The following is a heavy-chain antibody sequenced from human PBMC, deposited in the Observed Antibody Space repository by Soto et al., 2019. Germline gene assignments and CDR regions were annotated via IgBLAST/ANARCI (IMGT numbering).Heavy chain of an antibody. D-gene: IGHD2-2*01. CDR1: GFTFNNYN. CDR3: ARDKAVCSSTTCYYGPFDY. Sequence: PGGSLRLSCAASGFTFNNYNMNWVRQAPGKGLEWVAYISSRSSTIFYADSVNGRFTISRDNAKNSLYLQMTSLRDEDTAMYYCARDKAVCSSTTCYYGPFDYWGQGTLVTVSS. CDR2: ISSRSSTI. J-gene: IGHJ4*02. V-gene: IGHV3-48*02.